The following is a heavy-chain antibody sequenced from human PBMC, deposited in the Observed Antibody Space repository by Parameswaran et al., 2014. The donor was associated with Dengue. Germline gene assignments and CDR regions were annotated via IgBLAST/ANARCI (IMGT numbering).Heavy chain of an antibody. V-gene: IGHV3-53*01. Sequence: IRQPPGKGLEWVSVIYSGGSTYYADSVKGRFTISRDNSKNTLYLQMNSLRAEDTAVYYCAREGQQLVIGAFDIWGQGTMVTVSS. J-gene: IGHJ3*02. D-gene: IGHD6-13*01. CDR3: AREGQQLVIGAFDI. CDR2: IYSGGST.